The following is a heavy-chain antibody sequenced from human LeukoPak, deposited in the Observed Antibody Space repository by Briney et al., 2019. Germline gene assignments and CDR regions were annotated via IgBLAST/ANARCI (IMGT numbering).Heavy chain of an antibody. J-gene: IGHJ4*02. CDR3: AREKHLAEFDY. CDR1: GFTFSDYG. D-gene: IGHD1-14*01. Sequence: GGSLRLSCAASGFTFSDYGMHWVRQAPGKGLEWVSYISSSSSTIYYADSVKGRFTISRDNAKNSLYLQMNSLRAEDTAVYYCAREKHLAEFDYWGQGTLVTVSS. V-gene: IGHV3-48*01. CDR2: ISSSSSTI.